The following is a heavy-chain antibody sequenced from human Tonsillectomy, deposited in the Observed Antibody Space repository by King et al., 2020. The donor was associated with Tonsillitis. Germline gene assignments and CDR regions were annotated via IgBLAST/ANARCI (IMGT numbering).Heavy chain of an antibody. CDR1: GFIFDDYA. CDR3: AKDLGSSWGNDDAFDI. CDR2: ISWNSDSI. Sequence: QLVQSGGGLVQPGRSLRLSCAASGFIFDDYAMHWVRQTPGKGLEWVSGISWNSDSIGYADSVKGRFTISRDNAKNSLYLQMKSLRAEDTALYYCAKDLGSSWGNDDAFDIWGQGTMVTVSS. J-gene: IGHJ3*02. V-gene: IGHV3-9*01. D-gene: IGHD6-13*01.